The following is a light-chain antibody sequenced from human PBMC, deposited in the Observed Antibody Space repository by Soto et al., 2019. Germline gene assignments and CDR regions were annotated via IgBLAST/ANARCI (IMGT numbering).Light chain of an antibody. CDR2: DTS. CDR1: QSVSSN. CDR3: QQRSVWPWT. Sequence: EIVMTQSPATLSVSPGERATLSCRASQSVSSNLAWYQQKPGQAPRLLIYDTSDRASGIPARFSGSGSGTDFTHTISSLEPEDFAVFYCQQRSVWPWTFGQGTKVDIK. J-gene: IGKJ1*01. V-gene: IGKV3-11*01.